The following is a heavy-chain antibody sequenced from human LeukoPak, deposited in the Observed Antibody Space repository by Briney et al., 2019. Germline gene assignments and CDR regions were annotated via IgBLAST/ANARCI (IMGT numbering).Heavy chain of an antibody. CDR1: GGSISSDY. D-gene: IGHD3-22*01. CDR2: VYYSGKT. CDR3: ARLLNNDSSGDPDTFDM. V-gene: IGHV4-59*13. Sequence: PSETLSLTCAVSGGSISSDYWSWIRQPPGKGLEWIGYVYYSGKTYYSPSLHSRVTMSVDTYNNRFSLKLTSVTAADTAVYYCARLLNNDSSGDPDTFDMWGQGTMVTVSS. J-gene: IGHJ3*02.